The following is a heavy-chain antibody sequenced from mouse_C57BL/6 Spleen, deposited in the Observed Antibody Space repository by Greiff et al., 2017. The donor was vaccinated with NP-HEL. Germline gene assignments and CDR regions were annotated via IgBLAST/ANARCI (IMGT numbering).Heavy chain of an antibody. D-gene: IGHD1-1*01. V-gene: IGHV14-3*01. CDR3: ARCYYGSSYGGYFDV. CDR2: IDPANGNT. CDR1: GFNIKNTY. J-gene: IGHJ1*03. Sequence: EVKLVESVAELVRPGASVKLSCTASGFNIKNTYMHWVKQRPEQGLEWIGRIDPANGNTKYAPKFQGKATITADTSSNTAYLQLSSLTSEDTAIYYCARCYYGSSYGGYFDVWGTGTTVTVSS.